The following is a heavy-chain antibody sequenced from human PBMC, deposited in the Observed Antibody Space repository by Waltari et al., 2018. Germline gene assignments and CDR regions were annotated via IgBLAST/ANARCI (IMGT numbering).Heavy chain of an antibody. J-gene: IGHJ4*02. Sequence: EVQLLESGGGLVQPGGSLRLSCAASGFTFSSYAMSWVRQAPGKGLGWVSAISGSGGSTYYADSVKGRFTISRDNSKNTLYLQMNSLRAEDTAVYYCAKTGGNSRYFDYWGQGTLVTVSS. CDR1: GFTFSSYA. V-gene: IGHV3-23*01. CDR2: ISGSGGST. CDR3: AKTGGNSRYFDY. D-gene: IGHD2-21*02.